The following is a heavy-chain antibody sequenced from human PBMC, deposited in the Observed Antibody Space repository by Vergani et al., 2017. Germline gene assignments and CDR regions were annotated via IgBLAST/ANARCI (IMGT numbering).Heavy chain of an antibody. D-gene: IGHD3-22*01. CDR1: EFTFGDYA. V-gene: IGHV3-49*05. Sequence: EVQLVESGGGLVKPGRSLRLSCTASEFTFGDYAMSWFRQAPGKGLEWVGFIRSKAYGGTTEYAASVKGRFTISRDDSKSIAYLQMNSLKTEDTAVYYCNGQSWYYDSSGYYSLFDYWGQGTLVTVSS. CDR2: IRSKAYGGTT. J-gene: IGHJ4*02. CDR3: NGQSWYYDSSGYYSLFDY.